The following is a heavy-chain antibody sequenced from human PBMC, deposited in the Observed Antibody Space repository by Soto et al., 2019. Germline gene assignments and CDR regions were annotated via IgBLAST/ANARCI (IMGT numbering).Heavy chain of an antibody. CDR3: ARSEYSSSSSLARAPYYFDY. CDR1: GGSISSGGYY. CDR2: IYYSGST. Sequence: SETLSLTCTVSGGSISSGGYYWSWIRQHPGKGLEWIGYIYYSGSTYYNPSLKSRVTISVDTSKNQFFLKLSSVTAADTAVYYCARSEYSSSSSLARAPYYFDYWGQGTLGTVSS. V-gene: IGHV4-31*03. J-gene: IGHJ4*02. D-gene: IGHD6-6*01.